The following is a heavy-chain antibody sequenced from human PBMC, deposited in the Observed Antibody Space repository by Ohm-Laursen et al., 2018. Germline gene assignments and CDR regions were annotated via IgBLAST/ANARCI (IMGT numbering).Heavy chain of an antibody. CDR3: ARRAEPSWYFDL. V-gene: IGHV4-59*08. J-gene: IGHJ2*01. CDR1: GGSISSYY. CDR2: IYNSGST. Sequence: GTLSLTCTVSGGSISSYYWSWIRQPPGKGLEWIGYIYNSGSTNYNPPLKSRVTIATDTSKNQFSLQLSSVTAADTAVYYCARRAEPSWYFDLWGRGTLVTVSS.